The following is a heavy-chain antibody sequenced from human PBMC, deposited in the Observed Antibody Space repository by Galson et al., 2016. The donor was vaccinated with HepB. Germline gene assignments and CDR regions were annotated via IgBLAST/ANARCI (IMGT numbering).Heavy chain of an antibody. CDR2: IYRNGNT. D-gene: IGHD1-26*01. CDR1: DASISSSNW. J-gene: IGHJ6*02. Sequence: SETLFLTCAVSDASISSSNWWTWVRQPPGKGLEWIGEIYRNGNTNLNPSLKSRVTISLDKSKNHFSLNLSSVTAADTAVYYCTRVPNSGSYPYPYSYGMDVWGQGTTVTVSS. CDR3: TRVPNSGSYPYPYSYGMDV. V-gene: IGHV4-4*02.